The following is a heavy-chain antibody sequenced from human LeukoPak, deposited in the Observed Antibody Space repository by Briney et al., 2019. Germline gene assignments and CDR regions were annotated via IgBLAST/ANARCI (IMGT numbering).Heavy chain of an antibody. D-gene: IGHD6-13*01. J-gene: IGHJ5*02. CDR2: IYTSGST. CDR3: ASVRPIAAAGTANWFDP. Sequence: SETLSLTCTVSGGSISSYYWSWIRQPAGKGLEWLGRIYTSGSTNYNPSLKSRVTMSVDTSKNQFSLKLSSVTAADTAVYYCASVRPIAAAGTANWFDPWGQGTLVTVSS. CDR1: GGSISSYY. V-gene: IGHV4-4*07.